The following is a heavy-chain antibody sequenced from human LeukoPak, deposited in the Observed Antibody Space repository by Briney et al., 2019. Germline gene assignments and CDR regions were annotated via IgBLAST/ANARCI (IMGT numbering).Heavy chain of an antibody. D-gene: IGHD6-13*01. J-gene: IGHJ4*02. CDR3: ARARIAAPLLDY. CDR1: GFTFNIYS. CDR2: ISGTSNYI. Sequence: GGSLRLSCAASGFTFNIYSMNWVRQAPGKGLEWVSSISGTSNYIYYADSVKGRFTISRDNAKNSLYLQMNSLRVEDTAVYFCARARIAAPLLDYWGQGSLVTVSS. V-gene: IGHV3-21*06.